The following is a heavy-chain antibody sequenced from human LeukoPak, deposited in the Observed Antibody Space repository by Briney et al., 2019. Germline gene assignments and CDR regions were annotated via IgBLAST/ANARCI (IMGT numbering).Heavy chain of an antibody. CDR2: IRYDGSNK. Sequence: PGGSLRLPCAASGFTFSSYGMHWVRQAPGKGLEWVSFIRYDGSNKYYADSVKGRFTISRDNSKTTLYLQMNSLRAEDTAVYYCAKDRQTYYDFWSGYYTLDYWGQGTLVTVSS. V-gene: IGHV3-30*02. CDR1: GFTFSSYG. J-gene: IGHJ4*02. CDR3: AKDRQTYYDFWSGYYTLDY. D-gene: IGHD3-3*01.